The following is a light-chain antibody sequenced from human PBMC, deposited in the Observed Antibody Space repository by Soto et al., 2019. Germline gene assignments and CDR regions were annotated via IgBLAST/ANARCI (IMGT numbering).Light chain of an antibody. CDR1: LSVSSN. CDR2: GAS. Sequence: DMVMTQSPDTLSVSKGQRATLSCRASLSVSSNLAWYQQKPGHAPRLLIYGASTRATGIPARFSGSGSGIEFTLIISSLQSEDFAVYYCQQHNNWPRTFGQGTKVDTK. J-gene: IGKJ1*01. CDR3: QQHNNWPRT. V-gene: IGKV3-15*01.